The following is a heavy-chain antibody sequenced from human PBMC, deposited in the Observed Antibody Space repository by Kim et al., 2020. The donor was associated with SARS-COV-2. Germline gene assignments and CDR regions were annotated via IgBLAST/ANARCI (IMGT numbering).Heavy chain of an antibody. D-gene: IGHD3-16*01. CDR2: VGTM. V-gene: IGHV3-53*01. Sequence: VGTMDYADSVKGRFTMSKNTSKNLFYLQMHALRAEDTALYYCARGGIGDWSQGTLVTVSS. J-gene: IGHJ4*02. CDR3: ARGGIGD.